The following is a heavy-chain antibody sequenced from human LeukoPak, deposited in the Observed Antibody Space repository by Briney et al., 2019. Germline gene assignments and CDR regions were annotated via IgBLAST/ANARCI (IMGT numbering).Heavy chain of an antibody. CDR2: ISGSGGST. J-gene: IGHJ4*02. V-gene: IGHV3-23*01. Sequence: PGGSLRLSCAASGFTFSSYAMSWVRQAPGKGLEWVSAISGSGGSTYYADSVKGRFTISRDNSKNTLYLQMNSLRAEDTAVYYCAKKNYVWGSYRRPPDYWGQGTLVTVSS. CDR1: GFTFSSYA. CDR3: AKKNYVWGSYRRPPDY. D-gene: IGHD3-16*02.